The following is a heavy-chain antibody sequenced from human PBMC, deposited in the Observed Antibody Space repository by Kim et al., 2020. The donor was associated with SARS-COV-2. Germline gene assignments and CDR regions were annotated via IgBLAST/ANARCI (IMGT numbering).Heavy chain of an antibody. J-gene: IGHJ4*02. CDR2: ISSTSKDM. CDR3: AFGETGVDY. CDR1: GFRFNTYS. Sequence: GGSLRLSCAASGFRFNTYSMNWLRQAPGKGLEWVSAISSTSKDMYHAESVKGRFTISRDNARNSLSLQMSSLRVEDTAVYYCAFGETGVDYWGQGTLVTVSS. D-gene: IGHD3-10*01. V-gene: IGHV3-21*01.